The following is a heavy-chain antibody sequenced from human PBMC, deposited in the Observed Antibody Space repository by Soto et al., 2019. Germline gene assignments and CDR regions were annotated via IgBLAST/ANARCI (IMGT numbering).Heavy chain of an antibody. CDR1: GFTFSSYG. CDR2: ISYDGSNK. Sequence: QVQLVESGGGVVQPGRSLRLSCAASGFTFSSYGMHWVRQAPGKGLEWVAVISYDGSNKYYADSVKGRFTISRDNSKNTLYLQMNSLRAEDTAVYYCAKGFGSYSSDNFDYWGQGTLVTVSS. J-gene: IGHJ4*02. V-gene: IGHV3-30*18. CDR3: AKGFGSYSSDNFDY. D-gene: IGHD6-19*01.